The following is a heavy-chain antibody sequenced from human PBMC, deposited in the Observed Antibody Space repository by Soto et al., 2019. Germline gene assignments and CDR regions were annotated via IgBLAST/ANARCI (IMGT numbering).Heavy chain of an antibody. Sequence: SVKVSCKASGGTFSSYAISWVRQAPGQGLEWMGGIIPIFGTANYAQKFQGRVTITADESTSTAYMELSSLRSEDTAVYYCARSSTPYSGSYYGMDVWGQGTTVTVSS. V-gene: IGHV1-69*13. CDR2: IIPIFGTA. D-gene: IGHD1-26*01. CDR3: ARSSTPYSGSYYGMDV. CDR1: GGTFSSYA. J-gene: IGHJ6*02.